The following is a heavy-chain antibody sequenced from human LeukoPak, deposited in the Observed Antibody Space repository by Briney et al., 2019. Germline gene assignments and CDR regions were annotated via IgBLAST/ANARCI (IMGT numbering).Heavy chain of an antibody. D-gene: IGHD6-19*01. CDR3: ARASGSSGWYGYYYGMDV. Sequence: GGSLRLSCAASGFTFSSYAMSWVRQAPGKGLEWVSAISGSGGSTYYADSVKGRFTISRDNSKNTLYLQMNSLRAEDTAVYYCARASGSSGWYGYYYGMDVWGQGTTVTVSS. CDR1: GFTFSSYA. V-gene: IGHV3-23*01. CDR2: ISGSGGST. J-gene: IGHJ6*02.